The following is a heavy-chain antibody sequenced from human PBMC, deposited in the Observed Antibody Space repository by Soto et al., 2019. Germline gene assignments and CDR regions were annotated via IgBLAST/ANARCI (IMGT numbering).Heavy chain of an antibody. CDR3: ARAAVAPWFDY. CDR2: INGDGSST. CDR1: GFTFSSYW. D-gene: IGHD6-13*01. Sequence: EVEVVESGGGLVQPGGSLRLSCAASGFTFSSYWIHWVRQAPGKGLVWVSRINGDGSSTSYADSVKGRFTISRDNAKNTLYLQMNSLRAEDTAVYYCARAAVAPWFDYWGQGTLVTVSS. V-gene: IGHV3-74*01. J-gene: IGHJ4*02.